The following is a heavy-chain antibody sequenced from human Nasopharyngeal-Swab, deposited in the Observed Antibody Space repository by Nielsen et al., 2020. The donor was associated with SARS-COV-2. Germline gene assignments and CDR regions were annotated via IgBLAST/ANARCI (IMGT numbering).Heavy chain of an antibody. CDR2: IYHSGST. Sequence: SETLSLTCAVSGGSISSGGYSWSWIRQPPGKGLEWIGYIYHSGSTYYNPSLKSRVTISVDRSKNQFSLKLSSVTAADTAVYYCARSDYYEYYAFDIWGQGTMATVSS. J-gene: IGHJ3*02. CDR1: GGSISSGGYS. D-gene: IGHD3-22*01. CDR3: ARSDYYEYYAFDI. V-gene: IGHV4-30-2*01.